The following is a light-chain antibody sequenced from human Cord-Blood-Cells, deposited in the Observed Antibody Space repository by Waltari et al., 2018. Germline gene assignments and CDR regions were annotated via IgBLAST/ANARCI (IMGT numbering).Light chain of an antibody. CDR3: SSYAGSNNYV. Sequence: CTGTSSDVGGYNYVSWYQQHPGKAPKLMIYEVSKRPSGVPDRFSGSKSGNTASLTVSGLQAEDEADYYCSSYAGSNNYVFGTGTKVTVL. J-gene: IGLJ1*01. V-gene: IGLV2-8*01. CDR2: EVS. CDR1: SSDVGGYNY.